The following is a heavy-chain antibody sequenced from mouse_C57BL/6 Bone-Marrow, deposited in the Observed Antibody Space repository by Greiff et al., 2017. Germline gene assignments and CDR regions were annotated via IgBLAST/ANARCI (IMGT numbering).Heavy chain of an antibody. J-gene: IGHJ1*03. D-gene: IGHD1-1*01. Sequence: VMLVESGAELVKPGASVKMSCKASGYTFTTYPIEWMKQNHGKSLEWIGNFHPYNDDTKYNEKFKGKATLTVEKSSSTVYLELSRLTSDDSAVYYCARGRTVVAKDWYFDVWGTGTTVTVSS. V-gene: IGHV1-47*01. CDR2: FHPYNDDT. CDR1: GYTFTTYP. CDR3: ARGRTVVAKDWYFDV.